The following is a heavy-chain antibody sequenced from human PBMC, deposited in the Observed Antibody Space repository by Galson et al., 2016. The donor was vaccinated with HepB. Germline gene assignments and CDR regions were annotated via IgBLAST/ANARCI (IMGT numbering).Heavy chain of an antibody. Sequence: SLRLSCAASGFTFGDYAMSWFRQAPGKGLEWVSFIRSISYGATTEYAASVKGRFTISRDDSKSIAYLQMNSLKTEDTAIYYCTRVTEMATPFFWGQGTLVTVSS. CDR3: TRVTEMATPFF. CDR2: IRSISYGATT. V-gene: IGHV3-49*03. D-gene: IGHD5-24*01. CDR1: GFTFGDYA. J-gene: IGHJ4*02.